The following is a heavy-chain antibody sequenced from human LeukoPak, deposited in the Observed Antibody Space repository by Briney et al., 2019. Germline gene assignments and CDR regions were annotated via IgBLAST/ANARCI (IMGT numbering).Heavy chain of an antibody. Sequence: SETLSLTCTVSGGSISSYYWSWIRQPAGKGLEWLGRIYTSGSTNYNPSLKSRVTMSVDTSKNQFSLKLSSVTAADTAVYYCARGVAYCTNGICYSRETDYFQYWGQGTLVTVSS. CDR2: IYTSGST. D-gene: IGHD2-8*01. V-gene: IGHV4-4*07. CDR1: GGSISSYY. CDR3: ARGVAYCTNGICYSRETDYFQY. J-gene: IGHJ1*01.